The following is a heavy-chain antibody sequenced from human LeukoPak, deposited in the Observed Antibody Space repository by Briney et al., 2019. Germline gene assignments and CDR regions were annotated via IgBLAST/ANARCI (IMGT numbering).Heavy chain of an antibody. V-gene: IGHV4-31*03. CDR1: GGSISSGGYY. D-gene: IGHD3-10*01. J-gene: IGHJ5*02. CDR3: ARGGITMVRGVLDP. CDR2: IYYSGST. Sequence: SQTLSLTCTVSGGSISSGGYYWSWIRQHPGKGLEWIGYIYYSGSTYYNPSLKSRVTISVDTSKNQFSLKLSSVTAADTAVYYCARGGITMVRGVLDPWGQGTLVTVSS.